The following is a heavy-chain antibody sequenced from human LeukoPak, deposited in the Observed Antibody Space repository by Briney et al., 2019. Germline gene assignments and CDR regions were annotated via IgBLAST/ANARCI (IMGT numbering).Heavy chain of an antibody. CDR1: GGSIRNYY. Sequence: PSETLSLTCTVSGGSIRNYYWSWIRQPPGKGLEWIGYIFYTGTTNYNFSLKSRLTISVDTSKNQFSLRLTSVTAADTAVYYCARGWGYFDYWGQGTLVTVSS. D-gene: IGHD6-19*01. V-gene: IGHV4-59*01. J-gene: IGHJ4*02. CDR2: IFYTGTT. CDR3: ARGWGYFDY.